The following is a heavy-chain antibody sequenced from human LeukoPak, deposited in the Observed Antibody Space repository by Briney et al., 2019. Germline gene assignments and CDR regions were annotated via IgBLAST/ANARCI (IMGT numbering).Heavy chain of an antibody. V-gene: IGHV1-69*13. CDR2: IIPIFGTA. CDR3: ARVDQRRRLQFYFDY. J-gene: IGHJ4*02. Sequence: SVKVSCKASGGTFSSYAISWVRQAPGQGLEWMGGIIPIFGTANYAQKFQGRVTITADESTSTAYMELSSLRSEDTAVYYCARVDQRRRLQFYFDYWGQGTLVTVSS. D-gene: IGHD5-24*01. CDR1: GGTFSSYA.